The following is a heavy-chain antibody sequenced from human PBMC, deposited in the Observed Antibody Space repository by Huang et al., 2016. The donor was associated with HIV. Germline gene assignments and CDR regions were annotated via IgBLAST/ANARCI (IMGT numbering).Heavy chain of an antibody. J-gene: IGHJ6*02. Sequence: QMQLQQWGAGLLKPSETLSLTCDVHGGSFTGNYLSWIRQSPGKGLEWLGEINDVDATNSNPSLKGRLSISLDKSKRQWSLKLKSVTAADTGVYYCARQRTILDWLLGMDVWGQGTTVIVSS. CDR1: GGSFTGNY. CDR2: INDVDAT. D-gene: IGHD3-9*01. V-gene: IGHV4-34*01. CDR3: ARQRTILDWLLGMDV.